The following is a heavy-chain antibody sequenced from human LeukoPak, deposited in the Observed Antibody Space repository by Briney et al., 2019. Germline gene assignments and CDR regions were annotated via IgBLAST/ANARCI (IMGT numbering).Heavy chain of an antibody. J-gene: IGHJ5*02. CDR2: INAGNGNT. Sequence: ASVTVSCKASGYTFTSYAMHWVRQAPGQRLEGMGWINAGNGNTKYSQKFQGRVTITRDTSASTAYMELSSLRSEDTAVYYCAREQQLNWFDPWGQGTLVTVSS. V-gene: IGHV1-3*01. D-gene: IGHD6-13*01. CDR1: GYTFTSYA. CDR3: AREQQLNWFDP.